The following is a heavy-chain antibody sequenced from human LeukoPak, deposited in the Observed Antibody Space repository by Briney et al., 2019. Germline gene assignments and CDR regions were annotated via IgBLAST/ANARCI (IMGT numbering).Heavy chain of an antibody. J-gene: IGHJ5*02. Sequence: SETLSLTCTVSGGSISSGSYYWSWIRQPAGKGLEWIGRIYTSGSTNHNPSLKSRVTISVDTSKNQFSLKLSSVTAADTAVYYCASTHTGIAAAGNPLGSWGQGTLVTVSS. D-gene: IGHD6-13*01. V-gene: IGHV4-61*02. CDR3: ASTHTGIAAAGNPLGS. CDR2: IYTSGST. CDR1: GGSISSGSYY.